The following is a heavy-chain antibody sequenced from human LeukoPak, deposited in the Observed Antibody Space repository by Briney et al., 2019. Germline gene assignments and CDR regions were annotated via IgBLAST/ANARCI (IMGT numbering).Heavy chain of an antibody. CDR2: MNPNSGNT. CDR1: GYTFTSYD. Sequence: ASVKVSCKASGYTFTSYDINWVRQAPGQGLEWMGWMNPNSGNTGYAQKFQGRVTITRNTSISTAYMELSSLRSDDTAVYYCARSKVYYYDSSGYDGDAFDIWGQGTMVTVSS. D-gene: IGHD3-22*01. CDR3: ARSKVYYYDSSGYDGDAFDI. J-gene: IGHJ3*02. V-gene: IGHV1-8*03.